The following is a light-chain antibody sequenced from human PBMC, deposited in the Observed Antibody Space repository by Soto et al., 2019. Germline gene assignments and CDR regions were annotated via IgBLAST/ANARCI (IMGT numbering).Light chain of an antibody. Sequence: QSVLTRPASVSGSPGQSITISCTGTSSDVGRYNYVSWYQQHPGKAPKLIIYDVSDRPSGVPSRFSGSKSVNTASLTISGLQAEDEADYYCSSYASSSDLLFGGGTKLTVL. CDR3: SSYASSSDLL. CDR1: SSDVGRYNY. CDR2: DVS. J-gene: IGLJ2*01. V-gene: IGLV2-14*03.